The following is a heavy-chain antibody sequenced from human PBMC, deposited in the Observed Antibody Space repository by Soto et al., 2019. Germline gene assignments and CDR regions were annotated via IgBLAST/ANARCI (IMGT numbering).Heavy chain of an antibody. CDR3: AGGNALDV. V-gene: IGHV3-7*01. J-gene: IGHJ6*02. CDR1: RFTFSIYW. CDR2: MHQDGSEK. Sequence: PGGSLRLSCAVSRFTFSIYWMTWVCQSPGQGLEWVWNMHQDGSEKNNMDSVKGPFTISKDNAKNSLYLQMTSLRAEDKAVYYCAGGNALDVWGQGTTVTVSS.